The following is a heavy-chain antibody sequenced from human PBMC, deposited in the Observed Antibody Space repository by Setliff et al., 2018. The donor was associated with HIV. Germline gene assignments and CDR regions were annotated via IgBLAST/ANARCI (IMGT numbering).Heavy chain of an antibody. D-gene: IGHD6-19*01. CDR1: GFTFGDYA. Sequence: GGSLSLSCTASGFTFGDYAMSWVRQAPGKGLEWVSFIRSKAYGGTTESAASVKGRFTISRDDSKSIAYLQMSRLKTEDTAVYYCTRSAAVAGTPHAFDIWGQGTMVTVS. J-gene: IGHJ3*02. CDR3: TRSAAVAGTPHAFDI. V-gene: IGHV3-49*04. CDR2: IRSKAYGGTT.